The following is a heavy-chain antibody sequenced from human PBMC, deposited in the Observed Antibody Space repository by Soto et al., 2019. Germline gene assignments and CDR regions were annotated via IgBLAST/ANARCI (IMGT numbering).Heavy chain of an antibody. CDR3: ARASYDFWSGYPRDYYYYYSMDV. CDR1: GFTFSSYD. CDR2: IGTAGDT. V-gene: IGHV3-13*01. Sequence: PGGSLRLSCAASGFTFSSYDMHWVRQATGKGLEWVSAIGTAGDTYYPGSVKGRFTISRENAKNSLYLQMNSLRAGDTAVYYCARASYDFWSGYPRDYYYYYSMDVWGKGTTVTLSS. D-gene: IGHD3-3*01. J-gene: IGHJ6*03.